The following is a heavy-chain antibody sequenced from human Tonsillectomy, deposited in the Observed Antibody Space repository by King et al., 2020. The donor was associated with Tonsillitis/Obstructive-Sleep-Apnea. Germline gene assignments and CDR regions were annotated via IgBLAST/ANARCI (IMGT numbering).Heavy chain of an antibody. V-gene: IGHV1-3*01. D-gene: IGHD3-3*01. Sequence: QLVQSGAEVKKPGASVKVSCKASGYTFTSYAMHWVRQAPGQRLEWMGWINAGNGNTKYSQKFQGRVTITRDTSASTAYMELSRLRSEDTAVYYCASKIFGVVSYFDYWGQGTLVTVSS. CDR1: GYTFTSYA. CDR2: INAGNGNT. J-gene: IGHJ4*02. CDR3: ASKIFGVVSYFDY.